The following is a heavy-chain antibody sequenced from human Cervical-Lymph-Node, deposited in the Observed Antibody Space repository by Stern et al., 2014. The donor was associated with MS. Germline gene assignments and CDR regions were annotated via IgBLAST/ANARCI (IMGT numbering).Heavy chain of an antibody. J-gene: IGHJ4*02. CDR2: INPKSGVA. CDR1: GYTFIGYY. V-gene: IGHV1-2*06. D-gene: IGHD2-2*01. Sequence: QVQLVQSGAEVKKPGASVRVSCKSSGYTFIGYYIHWVRQAPGQGLEYMGRINPKSGVANYAPKFQDRVTLTRDTSIATAYMEFTPLTSDDTAVYYWARGLVVPSALADLGYWGQGTLVTVSS. CDR3: ARGLVVPSALADLGY.